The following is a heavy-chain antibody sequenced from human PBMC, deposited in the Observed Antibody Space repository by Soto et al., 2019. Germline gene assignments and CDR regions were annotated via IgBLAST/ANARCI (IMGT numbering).Heavy chain of an antibody. Sequence: SETLSLTCTVSGGSSRSSSYYWGWIRQPPGKGLEWIGSIYYSGSTYYNPSLKSRVTISVDTSKNQFSLKLSSVTAADTAVYYCARDSEDSGYDYYYYYGMDVWGQGTTVTVSS. CDR2: IYYSGST. V-gene: IGHV4-39*02. D-gene: IGHD5-12*01. CDR3: ARDSEDSGYDYYYYYGMDV. J-gene: IGHJ6*02. CDR1: GGSSRSSSYY.